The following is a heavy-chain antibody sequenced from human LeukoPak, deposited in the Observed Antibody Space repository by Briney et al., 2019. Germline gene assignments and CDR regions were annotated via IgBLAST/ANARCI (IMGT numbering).Heavy chain of an antibody. D-gene: IGHD1-26*01. V-gene: IGHV3-30-3*01. CDR2: ISYDGSNK. J-gene: IGHJ4*02. Sequence: PGGSLRLSCAASGFTFSSYAMHWVRQAPGKGLEWVAVISYDGSNKYYADSVKGRFTISRDNSKNTLYLQMNSLRAEDTAVYYCARDPLQWELLGTLDYWGQGTLVTVSS. CDR3: ARDPLQWELLGTLDY. CDR1: GFTFSSYA.